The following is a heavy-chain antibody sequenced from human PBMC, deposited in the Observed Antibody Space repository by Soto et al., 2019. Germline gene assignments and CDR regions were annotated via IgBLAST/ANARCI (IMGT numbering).Heavy chain of an antibody. J-gene: IGHJ4*01. CDR1: GFRFSGDW. CDR2: INGDGTIT. V-gene: IGHV3-74*01. Sequence: GGSLRLSCAASGFRFSGDWMHWVCQAPGKGLVWISRINGDGTITSYADSVKGRFTISRNNGRNGLFLQMNSLRVEDTAVYYCVRWSEYWGQGTLVTVSS. CDR3: VRWSEY. D-gene: IGHD2-15*01.